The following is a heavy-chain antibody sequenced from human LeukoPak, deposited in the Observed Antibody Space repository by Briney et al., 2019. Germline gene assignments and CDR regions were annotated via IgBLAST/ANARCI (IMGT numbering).Heavy chain of an antibody. V-gene: IGHV4-39*07. J-gene: IGHJ4*02. CDR2: IYYSGST. CDR1: GGSISTSSYY. Sequence: PSETLSLTCTVSGGSISTSSYYWGWICQPPGKGLEWIGSIYYSGSTYYNPSLKSRVTISVDTSKNQFSLKLSSVTAADTAVYYCARDQVRDGDYQSYWGQGTLVTVSS. CDR3: ARDQVRDGDYQSY. D-gene: IGHD4-17*01.